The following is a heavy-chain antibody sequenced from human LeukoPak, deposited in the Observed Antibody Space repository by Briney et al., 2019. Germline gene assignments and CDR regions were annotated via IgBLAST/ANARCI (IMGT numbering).Heavy chain of an antibody. CDR2: IIPIFGTA. D-gene: IGHD3-3*01. CDR1: GGTFSSYA. Sequence: ASVKASCKASGGTFSSYAISWVRQAPGQGLEWMGGIIPIFGTANYAQKFQGRVTITADESTSTAYMELSSLRSEDTAVYYCARAPTLWSGYYYYYYGMDVWGQGTTVTVSS. CDR3: ARAPTLWSGYYYYYYGMDV. J-gene: IGHJ6*02. V-gene: IGHV1-69*13.